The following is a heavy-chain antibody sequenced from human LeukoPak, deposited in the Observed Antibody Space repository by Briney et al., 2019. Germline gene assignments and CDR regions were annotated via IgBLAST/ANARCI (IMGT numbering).Heavy chain of an antibody. J-gene: IGHJ6*03. D-gene: IGHD1-1*01. CDR2: IYYSGST. CDR3: ARHVGRWKYYYYYLDV. Sequence: PSETLSLTCAVYGGSFSGYYWGWIRPPPGKGLEWIGSIYYSGSTYSNPSLKSRATISVDTSNNHYSLKLSSVSAADTAVYYWARHVGRWKYYYYYLDVWGKGTTVTVSS. CDR1: GGSFSGYY. V-gene: IGHV4-39*01.